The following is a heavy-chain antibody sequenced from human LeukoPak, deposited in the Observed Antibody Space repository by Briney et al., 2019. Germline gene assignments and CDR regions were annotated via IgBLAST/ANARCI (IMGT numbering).Heavy chain of an antibody. CDR2: IIPILGIA. Sequence: SVKVSCKASGGTFGSYAISWVRQAPGQGLEWMGRIIPILGIANYAQKFQGRVTITADKSTSTAYMELSSLRSEDTAVYYCAILTSRWPPHYFDYWGQGTLVTVSS. V-gene: IGHV1-69*04. J-gene: IGHJ4*02. CDR1: GGTFGSYA. CDR3: AILTSRWPPHYFDY. D-gene: IGHD5-24*01.